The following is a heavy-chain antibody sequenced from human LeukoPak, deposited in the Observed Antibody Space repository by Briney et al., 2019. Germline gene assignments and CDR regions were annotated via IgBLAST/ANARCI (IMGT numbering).Heavy chain of an antibody. Sequence: PGGSLRLSCAASGLTFSSHWMHWVRQAPGKGLVWVSRITNDGSSTTYADSVKGRFTISRDNAKNMLYLQVNSLRAEDTAIYYCAKDISTRWYSSTPLPGDYWGQGTLVTVSS. CDR2: ITNDGSST. CDR3: AKDISTRWYSSTPLPGDY. J-gene: IGHJ4*02. D-gene: IGHD6-13*01. V-gene: IGHV3-74*01. CDR1: GLTFSSHW.